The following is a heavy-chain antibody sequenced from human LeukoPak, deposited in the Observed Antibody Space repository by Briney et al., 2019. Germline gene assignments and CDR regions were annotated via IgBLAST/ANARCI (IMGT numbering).Heavy chain of an antibody. V-gene: IGHV3-23*01. J-gene: IGHJ4*02. CDR3: AKQSYARSLGE. CDR1: GFPFSDFS. D-gene: IGHD3-10*02. CDR2: TNSGGTTT. Sequence: GGSLRLSCATSGFPFSDFSMTWVRQAPGKGLEWISTTNSGGTTTYYADSVKGRFTISRDNFKNALYLQMSSLRVEDTAIYYCAKQSYARSLGEGGPGTLVTVSS.